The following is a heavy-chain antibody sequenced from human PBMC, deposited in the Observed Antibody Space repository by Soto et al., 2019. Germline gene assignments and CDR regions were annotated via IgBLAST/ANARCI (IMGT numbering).Heavy chain of an antibody. CDR1: GFTFSSYA. V-gene: IGHV3-23*01. CDR3: ANPGDL. J-gene: IGHJ6*02. Sequence: VHLLESGGGLVQPGGSLRLSCAASGFTFSSYAMSWVRQAPGKGLELVSTISGGGGSTYYPDSVRGRFTISRDNSKNSLYLQMNSLRAEPTAVYYCANPGDLWGHGPTVTLSS. CDR2: ISGGGGST.